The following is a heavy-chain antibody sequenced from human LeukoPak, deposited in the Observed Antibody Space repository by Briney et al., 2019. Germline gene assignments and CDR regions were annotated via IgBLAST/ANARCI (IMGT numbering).Heavy chain of an antibody. V-gene: IGHV3-21*01. Sequence: GGSLRLSCAASGFTFSSYSMNWVRQAPGKGLEWVSSISSSSSYIYYADSVKGRFTISRDNAKNSLYLQMNSLRAEDTAVYYCARDGGSYFFDYWGQGTLVTVSS. D-gene: IGHD1-26*01. CDR3: ARDGGSYFFDY. J-gene: IGHJ4*02. CDR2: ISSSSSYI. CDR1: GFTFSSYS.